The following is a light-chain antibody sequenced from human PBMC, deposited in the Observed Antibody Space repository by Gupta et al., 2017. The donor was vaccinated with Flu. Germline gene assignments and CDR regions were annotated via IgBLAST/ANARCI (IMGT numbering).Light chain of an antibody. V-gene: IGLV3-25*03. J-gene: IGLJ3*02. Sequence: SSQLTQPPSVSVSPGQPARITSSGAALPNQFAYWYQQKPGQAPVLVVRKDRERPPGISERFSGSSSGTTVTLTISGVQAEDEADYYCQSADSTETYVVFGGGTKLTVL. CDR2: KDR. CDR1: ALPNQF. CDR3: QSADSTETYVV.